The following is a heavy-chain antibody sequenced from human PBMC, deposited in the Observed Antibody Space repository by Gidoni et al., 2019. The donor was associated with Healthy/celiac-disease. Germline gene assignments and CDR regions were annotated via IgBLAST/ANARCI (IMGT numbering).Heavy chain of an antibody. Sequence: EVQLVESGGGLVKPGGSLSLSFAASAFPFISYSMNWFRQAPGRGLEWVSSIRSSSSDIYYADSVKGRFTISRDNAKNSMYLQMNSLRAEDTAVYYCARVTTVTTIGGAFDIWGQGTMVTVSS. CDR1: AFPFISYS. D-gene: IGHD4-17*01. CDR3: ARVTTVTTIGGAFDI. J-gene: IGHJ3*02. CDR2: IRSSSSDI. V-gene: IGHV3-21*01.